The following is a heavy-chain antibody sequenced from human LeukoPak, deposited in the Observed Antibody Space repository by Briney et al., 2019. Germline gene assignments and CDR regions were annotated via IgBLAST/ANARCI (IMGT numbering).Heavy chain of an antibody. Sequence: PSETLSLTCTVSGGSISSGGYYWSWIRQHPGKGLEWIGYIYYSGSTYYNTSLKSRVTISVDTSKNQFSLKLSSVTAADTAVYYCASRGAHNNWFDPWGQGTLVTVSS. V-gene: IGHV4-31*03. CDR2: IYYSGST. D-gene: IGHD4/OR15-4a*01. CDR1: GGSISSGGYY. J-gene: IGHJ5*02. CDR3: ASRGAHNNWFDP.